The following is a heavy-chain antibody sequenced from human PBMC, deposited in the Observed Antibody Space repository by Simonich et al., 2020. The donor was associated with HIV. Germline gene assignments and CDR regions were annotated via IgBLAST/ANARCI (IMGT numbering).Heavy chain of an antibody. CDR3: ATTSRVSNNWYRGY. CDR2: IKHSGST. CDR1: GGSFSGYY. D-gene: IGHD1-20*01. V-gene: IGHV4-34*01. Sequence: QVRLQQWGAGLLKPSETLSLTCAVHGGSFSGYYWCWIRQPPGKGLELIGEIKHSGSTNYNLSLKSRVTISVYTSKNQFSLRLSSVTAADTAVYYCATTSRVSNNWYRGYWGQGTLVTVSS. J-gene: IGHJ4*02.